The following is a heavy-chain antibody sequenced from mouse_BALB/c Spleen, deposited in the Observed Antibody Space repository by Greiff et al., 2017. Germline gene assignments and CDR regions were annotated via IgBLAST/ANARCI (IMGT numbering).Heavy chain of an antibody. CDR2: ISDGGSYT. J-gene: IGHJ3*01. D-gene: IGHD2-4*01. V-gene: IGHV5-4*02. Sequence: EVKLMESGGGLVKPGGSLKLSCAASGFTFSDYYMYWVRQTPEKRLEWVATISDGGSYTYYPDSVKGRFTISRDNAKNNLYLQMSSLKSEDTAMYYCARVYDYDVAYWGQGTLVTVSA. CDR3: ARVYDYDVAY. CDR1: GFTFSDYY.